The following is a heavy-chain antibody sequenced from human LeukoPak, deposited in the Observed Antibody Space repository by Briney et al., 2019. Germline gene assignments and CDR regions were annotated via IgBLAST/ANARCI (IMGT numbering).Heavy chain of an antibody. CDR3: AKWKGASWLTYGMGV. V-gene: IGHV3-23*01. Sequence: GGSLRLSCVASGFNFGSYAMSWVRQAPGKGLEWVSGISNSGGSTYYADSVKGRFTISRDNSKNTLYMEMNSLRADDTAVYYCAKWKGASWLTYGMGVWGQGTTVTVSS. CDR1: GFNFGSYA. CDR2: ISNSGGST. D-gene: IGHD6-13*01. J-gene: IGHJ6*02.